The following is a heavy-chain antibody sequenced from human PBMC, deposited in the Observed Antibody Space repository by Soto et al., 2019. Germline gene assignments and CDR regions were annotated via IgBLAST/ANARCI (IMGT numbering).Heavy chain of an antibody. Sequence: QVQLVQSGAEVQKPGSSVKVSCKAPGGTFSTYAISWVRQAPGQGLEWMGGVIPIFGTPKYAQKFQGRVTNTADESTSTGYMGLRNRGSGDTAVYYCARSQGGSSSLDIYYYYYYGMDVWGQGTTVTVSS. D-gene: IGHD2-15*01. CDR1: GGTFSTYA. CDR2: VIPIFGTP. V-gene: IGHV1-69*01. J-gene: IGHJ6*02. CDR3: ARSQGGSSSLDIYYYYYYGMDV.